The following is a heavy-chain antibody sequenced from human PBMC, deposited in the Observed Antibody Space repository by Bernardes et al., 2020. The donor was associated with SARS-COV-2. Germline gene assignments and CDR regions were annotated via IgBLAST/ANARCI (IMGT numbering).Heavy chain of an antibody. Sequence: SETLSLTCTVSGGSISSSSYYWGWIRQPPGKGLEWIGSFYAGGTTYYNPSLQSRVTKSVDTSKNQFSLRLSSVTAADTAVYYCVGSSCGVDCYIGGLRSWDYGMDVWGQGTTVTLSS. CDR3: VGSSCGVDCYIGGLRSWDYGMDV. CDR1: GGSISSSSYY. D-gene: IGHD2-21*02. V-gene: IGHV4-39*01. J-gene: IGHJ6*02. CDR2: FYAGGTT.